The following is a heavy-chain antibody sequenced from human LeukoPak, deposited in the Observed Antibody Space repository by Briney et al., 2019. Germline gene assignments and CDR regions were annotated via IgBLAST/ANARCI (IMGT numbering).Heavy chain of an antibody. Sequence: SSEKVSCKDSGCTFTSYAISWVRQAPGRGLEWMGGIIPIFVTANYAQKFQGRVTITADDSSSTAYMELSSLRSEDTAVYYCARDLSTTGLVPHYYYHMDVWGKGTTVTVSS. V-gene: IGHV1-69*01. CDR2: IIPIFVTA. CDR3: ARDLSTTGLVPHYYYHMDV. CDR1: GCTFTSYA. D-gene: IGHD1-1*01. J-gene: IGHJ6*03.